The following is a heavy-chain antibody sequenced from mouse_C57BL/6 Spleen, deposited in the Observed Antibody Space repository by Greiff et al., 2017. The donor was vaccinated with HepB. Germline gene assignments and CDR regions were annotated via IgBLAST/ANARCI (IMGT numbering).Heavy chain of an antibody. Sequence: EVQVVESGGGLVKPGGSLKLSCAASGFTFSSYAMSWVRQTPEKRLEWVATISDGGSYTYYPDNVKGRFTISRDNAKNNLYLQMSHLNSEDTAMYYCARAQLYYGSREFAYWGQGTLVTVSA. V-gene: IGHV5-4*01. CDR1: GFTFSSYA. J-gene: IGHJ3*01. CDR3: ARAQLYYGSREFAY. CDR2: ISDGGSYT. D-gene: IGHD1-1*01.